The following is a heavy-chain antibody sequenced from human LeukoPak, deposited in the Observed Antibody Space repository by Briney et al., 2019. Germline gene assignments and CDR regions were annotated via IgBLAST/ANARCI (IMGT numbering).Heavy chain of an antibody. CDR3: AKNVGYDFWSGYLEFDP. V-gene: IGHV3-23*01. Sequence: PGGSLRLSCAASGFTFSSYAMSWVRQAPGEGLEWVSAISGSGDKTYYADSVKGRFTISRDNSKNTLDLQMNSLRAEDTALYYCAKNVGYDFWSGYLEFDPWGQGTLVTVSS. D-gene: IGHD3-3*01. CDR2: ISGSGDKT. J-gene: IGHJ5*02. CDR1: GFTFSSYA.